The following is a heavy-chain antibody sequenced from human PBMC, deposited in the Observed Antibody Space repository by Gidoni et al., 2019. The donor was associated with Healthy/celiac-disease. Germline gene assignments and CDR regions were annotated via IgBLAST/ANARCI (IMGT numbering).Heavy chain of an antibody. CDR3: DTVTTDSDY. Sequence: EVQLLESGGGLVQPGGSLTLSCAASGFTFSSYAMRWVRQAPGTGLEWVSAISGSGGSTYYADSVKGRFTISRDNSKNTLYLQMNSLRAEDTAVYYCDTVTTDSDYWGQGTLVTVSS. CDR2: ISGSGGST. J-gene: IGHJ4*02. V-gene: IGHV3-23*01. D-gene: IGHD4-17*01. CDR1: GFTFSSYA.